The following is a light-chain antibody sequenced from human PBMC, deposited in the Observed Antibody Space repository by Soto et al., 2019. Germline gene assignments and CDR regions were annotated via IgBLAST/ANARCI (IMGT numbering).Light chain of an antibody. CDR3: QQSSTTPRT. CDR2: AAS. Sequence: DIQMTQSPSSLSASVGDRVTITCRASQSISTYLNWYQQKPGKAPNLLIYAASILQSGVPSRFSGSGSGTDFTLTISSLQPEDFATYYCQQSSTTPRTFGQWTKVEIK. J-gene: IGKJ1*01. V-gene: IGKV1-39*01. CDR1: QSISTY.